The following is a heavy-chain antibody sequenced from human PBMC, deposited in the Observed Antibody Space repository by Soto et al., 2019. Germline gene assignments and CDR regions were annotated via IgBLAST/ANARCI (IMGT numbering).Heavy chain of an antibody. CDR1: GGNFNNYA. Sequence: SVKVSCKASGGNFNNYAISWVRQAPGQGLEWVGRIMPIFGAAHYAPSLQGRVTITADESKSTAYMELSSLRSEDTALYYCARENKQLVRGAFDNSGRAPLVTVSS. D-gene: IGHD6-13*01. V-gene: IGHV1-69*13. J-gene: IGHJ4*02. CDR3: ARENKQLVRGAFDN. CDR2: IMPIFGAA.